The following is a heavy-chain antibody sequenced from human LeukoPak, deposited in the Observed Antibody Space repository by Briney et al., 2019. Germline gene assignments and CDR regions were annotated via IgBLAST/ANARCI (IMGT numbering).Heavy chain of an antibody. CDR1: GFTFSSYA. CDR2: ISYDGSNK. D-gene: IGHD1-26*01. J-gene: IGHJ4*02. V-gene: IGHV3-30-3*01. CDR3: ARAEWELLPFDY. Sequence: PGGSLRLSCAASGFTFSSYAMHWVRQAPGNGLEWVAVISYDGSNKYYADSVKGRFTISRDNSKNTLYLQMNSLRAEDTAVYYCARAEWELLPFDYWGQGTLVTVSS.